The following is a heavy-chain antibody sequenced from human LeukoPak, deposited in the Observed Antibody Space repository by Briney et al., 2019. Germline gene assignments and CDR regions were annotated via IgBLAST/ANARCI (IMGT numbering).Heavy chain of an antibody. V-gene: IGHV3-21*01. CDR1: GFSFRRYS. D-gene: IGHD6-19*01. CDR2: FSRLRNYI. CDR3: ARGAVADYYFDY. J-gene: IGHJ4*02. Sequence: GASLILSCAASGFSFRRYSMNWVRQPPGQGLDWVSSFSRLRNYIYSADSVKGRFTISRDNAKNSLYLQMNRLRAEDTAVYYCARGAVADYYFDYWGQGTRVTLSS.